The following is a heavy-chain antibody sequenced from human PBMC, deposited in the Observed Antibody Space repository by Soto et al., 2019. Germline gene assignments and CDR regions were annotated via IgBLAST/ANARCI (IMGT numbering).Heavy chain of an antibody. CDR2: IGEDGGIS. CDR1: GFNFKDYW. CDR3: ARDRNYHLSGYYDAFDV. V-gene: IGHV3-7*01. D-gene: IGHD3-9*01. Sequence: EVQLVESGGGLVQPGGSLRLSCAGSGFNFKDYWMTWVRQAPGKGLEWLANIGEDGGISNYVDSVKGRFTISRDNVKNSLDLQINSLRAEDKAVYYCARDRNYHLSGYYDAFDVWGQGTVVTVSS. J-gene: IGHJ3*01.